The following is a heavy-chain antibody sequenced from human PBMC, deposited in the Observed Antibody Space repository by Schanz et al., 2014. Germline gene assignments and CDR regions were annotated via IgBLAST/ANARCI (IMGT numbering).Heavy chain of an antibody. D-gene: IGHD3-22*01. CDR3: AREVGLYDRGWFDP. J-gene: IGHJ5*02. V-gene: IGHV1-46*01. CDR2: IVPIAGIT. CDR1: GYTFTSYS. Sequence: QVQLVQSGAEVKKPGASVKVSCKVSGYTFTSYSMHWVRQAPGQGLEWMGRIVPIAGITNYAQRFQGRVTITADKSSDTAYMELSSLRSEDTAVYYCAREVGLYDRGWFDPWGQGTLVTVSS.